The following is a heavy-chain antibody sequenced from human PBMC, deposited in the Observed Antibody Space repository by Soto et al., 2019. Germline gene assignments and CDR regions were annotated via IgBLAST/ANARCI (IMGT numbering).Heavy chain of an antibody. V-gene: IGHV3-23*01. CDR1: GFTFSSYA. D-gene: IGHD2-8*01. CDR2: ISGSGGST. CDR3: AKDCMSGHTFNWFDP. J-gene: IGHJ5*02. Sequence: EVQLLESGGGLVQPGGSLRLSCAASGFTFSSYAMSWVRQAPGKGLEWVSAISGSGGSTYCADSVKGRFTISRDNSKNTLYLQMNSLRAEDTAVYYCAKDCMSGHTFNWFDPWGQGTLVTVSS.